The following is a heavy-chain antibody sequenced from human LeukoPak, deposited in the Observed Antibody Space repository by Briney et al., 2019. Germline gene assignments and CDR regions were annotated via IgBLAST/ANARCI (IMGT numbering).Heavy chain of an antibody. CDR3: ARDGGDGYNIDFDY. CDR2: IGRTSSYT. V-gene: IGHV3-11*06. D-gene: IGHD5-24*01. J-gene: IGHJ4*02. CDR1: GFTFSDYY. Sequence: GGSLRLSCAASGFTFSDYYMSWIRQAPGKGLEWVSYIGRTSSYTNYADSVKGRFTISRDDAKNSLYLQMNSLRAEDTAVYYCARDGGDGYNIDFDYWGQGTLVTVSS.